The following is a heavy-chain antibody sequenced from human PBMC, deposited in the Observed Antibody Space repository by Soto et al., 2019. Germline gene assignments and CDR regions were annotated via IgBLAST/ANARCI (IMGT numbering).Heavy chain of an antibody. J-gene: IGHJ4*02. CDR1: GFSFSDSA. CDR3: ARPTGYYFEY. D-gene: IGHD1-1*01. V-gene: IGHV3-73*01. Sequence: GESLKISCAASGFSFSDSAIHWVRQAAGKGLEWVGCIGGKPHTYATTYAASVRGRFTFSRDDSKNTAFLHMTSLKTEDTAVYYCARPTGYYFEYWGQGTLVTVSS. CDR2: IGGKPHTYAT.